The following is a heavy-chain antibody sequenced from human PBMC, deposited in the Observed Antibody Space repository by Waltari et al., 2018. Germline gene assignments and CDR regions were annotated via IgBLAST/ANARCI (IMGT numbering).Heavy chain of an antibody. D-gene: IGHD3-10*01. Sequence: QVQLQESGPGLVKPSETLSLTCAVSGYSISSGYYGGWIRQPPGMGLEWIGSIYLSGSTYYNPSLKSRVTTSVDTSKNQFSLKLSSVTAADTAVYYCARHSTAVQGPWGQGTLVTVSS. CDR3: ARHSTAVQGP. CDR1: GYSISSGYY. CDR2: IYLSGST. J-gene: IGHJ5*02. V-gene: IGHV4-38-2*01.